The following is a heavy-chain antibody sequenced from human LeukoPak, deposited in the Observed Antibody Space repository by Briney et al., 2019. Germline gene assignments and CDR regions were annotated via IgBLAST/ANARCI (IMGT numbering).Heavy chain of an antibody. J-gene: IGHJ5*02. CDR1: GYSFTSYW. CDR3: ARRRSPNWFDP. V-gene: IGHV5-51*01. CDR2: IYPGDSDT. Sequence: GESLQISCNGSGYSFTSYWIGWVRRLPGKGLEWMGIIYPGDSDTRYSPSFQGQVTISADKSISTAYLQWSSLKASDTAMYYCARRRSPNWFDPWGQGTLVTVSS.